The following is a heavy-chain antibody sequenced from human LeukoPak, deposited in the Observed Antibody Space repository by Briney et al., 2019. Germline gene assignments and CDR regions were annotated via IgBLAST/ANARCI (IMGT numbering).Heavy chain of an antibody. CDR2: IYYSGTT. CDR1: GGSISNYY. V-gene: IGHV4-59*01. D-gene: IGHD2-15*01. J-gene: IGHJ4*02. Sequence: SETLSLTCTVSGGSISNYYWNWIRQPPGKGLEWIGYIYYSGTTNYNPSLKSRVSMSVDTSKNQFSLKLSSVTAADTAVYYCARAYCSGGSCYTDLLAADYGDYLLYFDYWGQGTLVTVSS. CDR3: ARAYCSGGSCYTDLLAADYGDYLLYFDY.